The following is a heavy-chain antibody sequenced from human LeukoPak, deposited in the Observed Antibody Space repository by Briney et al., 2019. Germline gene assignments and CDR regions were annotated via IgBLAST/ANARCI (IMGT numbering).Heavy chain of an antibody. V-gene: IGHV4-59*12. CDR2: ISYSGGT. D-gene: IGHD3-10*01. J-gene: IGHJ6*03. CDR3: ARLTKNDSGSYRFGKKKRGYMDV. Sequence: SETLSLTCTVSGGSISSYYWSWIRQPPGKGLEWIGYISYSGGTYYNPSLKSRVTISVDTSKNQFSLKLSSVTAADPAVYYCARLTKNDSGSYRFGKKKRGYMDVWGKGTTVTISS. CDR1: GGSISSYY.